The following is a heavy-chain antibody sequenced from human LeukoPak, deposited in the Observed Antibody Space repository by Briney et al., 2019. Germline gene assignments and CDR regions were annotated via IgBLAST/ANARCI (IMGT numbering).Heavy chain of an antibody. Sequence: GGSLRLSCAASGFTFSDYYMSWIRQAPGKGLEWVSYISSSGSTIYYADSVKGRFTISRDNAENSLYLQMNSLRAEDTAVYYCARDANGDYGCWFDPWGQGTLVTVSS. D-gene: IGHD4-17*01. CDR1: GFTFSDYY. CDR3: ARDANGDYGCWFDP. V-gene: IGHV3-11*04. J-gene: IGHJ5*02. CDR2: ISSSGSTI.